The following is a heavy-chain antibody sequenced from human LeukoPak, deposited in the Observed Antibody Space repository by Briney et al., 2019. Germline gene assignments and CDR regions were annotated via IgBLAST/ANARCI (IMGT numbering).Heavy chain of an antibody. V-gene: IGHV1-18*01. CDR2: ISAYNGNT. Sequence: ASVKVSCKASGYTFTSYGISWVRQAPGQGLEWMGWISAYNGNTNYAQKLQGRVTMTTDTSTSTAYMELRSLRSDDTAVYYCARTTPTYCSGSYPPPYYFDYWGQGTLVTVSS. CDR3: ARTTPTYCSGSYPPPYYFDY. CDR1: GYTFTSYG. J-gene: IGHJ4*02. D-gene: IGHD3-10*01.